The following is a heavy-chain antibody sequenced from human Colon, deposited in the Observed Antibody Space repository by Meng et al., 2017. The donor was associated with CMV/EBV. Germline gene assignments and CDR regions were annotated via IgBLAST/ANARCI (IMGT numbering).Heavy chain of an antibody. CDR1: GYVFDLYG. CDR3: ARVYEYSSSWGSDY. D-gene: IGHD6-6*01. V-gene: IGHV1-18*01. J-gene: IGHJ4*02. Sequence: QVQVVQFGAEVKKPGASVKVSCKTSGYVFDLYGISWVRQAPGQGLEWMGWISADKRYTSYAQNLQGRVTMTTDASTSTAYMELRGLRSNDTAVYYCARVYEYSSSWGSDYWGQGTLVTVSS. CDR2: ISADKRYT.